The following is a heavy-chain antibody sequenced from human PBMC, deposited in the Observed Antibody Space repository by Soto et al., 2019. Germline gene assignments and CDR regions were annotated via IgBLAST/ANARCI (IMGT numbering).Heavy chain of an antibody. CDR1: GYTFTSYG. Sequence: QVQLVQSGAEVKKPGASVKVSCKASGYTFTSYGISWVRQAPGQGLEWMGWISAYNGNTNYAQKLQGRVTMTTDTSTSTAYMELRSLRSDDTAVYYCAREDVTEYQLLYSYGMDVWGQGTTVTVSS. CDR2: ISAYNGNT. D-gene: IGHD2-2*01. CDR3: AREDVTEYQLLYSYGMDV. J-gene: IGHJ6*02. V-gene: IGHV1-18*01.